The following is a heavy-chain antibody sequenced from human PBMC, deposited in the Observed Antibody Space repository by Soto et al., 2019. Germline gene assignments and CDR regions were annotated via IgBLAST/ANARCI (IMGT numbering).Heavy chain of an antibody. V-gene: IGHV1-69*02. Sequence: QVQLVQSGAEVKKPGSSVKVSCKASGGTFSSYTISWVRQAPGQGLEWMGRIIPILGIANYAQKFQGRVTITADKSTSTAYMELSSLRSEDTAVSYCARDPSLYYDIASGGIDTFDMWGQGTMVTVFS. J-gene: IGHJ3*02. CDR3: ARDPSLYYDIASGGIDTFDM. CDR1: GGTFSSYT. D-gene: IGHD3-9*01. CDR2: IIPILGIA.